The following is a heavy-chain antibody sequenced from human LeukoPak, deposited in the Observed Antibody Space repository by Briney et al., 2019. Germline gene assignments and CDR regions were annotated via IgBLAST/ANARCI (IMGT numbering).Heavy chain of an antibody. Sequence: SETLSLTCTVSGGSISSYYWSWIRQPPGKGLEWIGYIYYSGSTNYNPSLKSRVTISVDTSKNQFSLKPSSVTAADTAVYYCARDGYGSGTSHDYYYYYYMDVWGKGTTVTVSS. D-gene: IGHD3-10*01. V-gene: IGHV4-59*01. J-gene: IGHJ6*03. CDR3: ARDGYGSGTSHDYYYYYYMDV. CDR2: IYYSGST. CDR1: GGSISSYY.